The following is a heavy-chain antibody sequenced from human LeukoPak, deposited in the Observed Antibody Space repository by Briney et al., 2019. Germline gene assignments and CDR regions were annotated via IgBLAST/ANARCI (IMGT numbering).Heavy chain of an antibody. Sequence: ASVKVSCKASGYTFTSYYMHWVRQAPGQGLEWMGWINPNSGGTNYAQKFQDRVTMTTDTSISTVYMELSRLSSDDTAVYFCARATNWRLQSSSHFDYWGQGTLVTVSS. D-gene: IGHD4-11*01. CDR1: GYTFTSYY. CDR2: INPNSGGT. J-gene: IGHJ4*02. V-gene: IGHV1-2*02. CDR3: ARATNWRLQSSSHFDY.